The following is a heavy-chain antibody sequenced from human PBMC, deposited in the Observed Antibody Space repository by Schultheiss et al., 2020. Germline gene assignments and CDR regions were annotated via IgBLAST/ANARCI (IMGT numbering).Heavy chain of an antibody. V-gene: IGHV4-39*07. CDR2: IYYSGST. D-gene: IGHD5-18*01. Sequence: SQTLSLTCTVSGGSISSSSYYWGWIRQPPGKGLEWIGSIYYSGSTYYNPSLKSRVTISVDTSKNQFSLKLSSVTAADTAVYYCARPRKDTAMVPFDYWGQGTLVTVSS. J-gene: IGHJ4*02. CDR1: GGSISSSSYY. CDR3: ARPRKDTAMVPFDY.